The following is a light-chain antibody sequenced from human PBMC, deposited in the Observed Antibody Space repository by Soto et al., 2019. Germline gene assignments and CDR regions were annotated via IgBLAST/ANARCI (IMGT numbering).Light chain of an antibody. CDR2: GAS. V-gene: IGKV3-15*01. CDR3: QQYNNWPPWT. Sequence: IVMTQSPATLSVSPGERATLSCRARQSVSSNLARYQQKPGQAPRLLIYGASNRATGIPARFSGSGSGTEFTLTISSLQSEDFAVYYCQQYNNWPPWTFGQGTKVEIK. J-gene: IGKJ1*01. CDR1: QSVSSN.